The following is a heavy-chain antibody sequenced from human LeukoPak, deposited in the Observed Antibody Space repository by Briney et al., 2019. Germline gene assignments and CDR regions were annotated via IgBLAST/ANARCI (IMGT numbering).Heavy chain of an antibody. CDR3: AKDRGTYGPSAFDI. J-gene: IGHJ3*02. Sequence: SETLSLTCTVSGGSVSSDSYFWSWIRQPPGKGLEWIGYIYYGGSTNYNPSLKSRVTISVDTSKNQFSLKLSSVTAADTAVYYCAKDRGTYGPSAFDIWGQGTMVTVSS. V-gene: IGHV4-61*01. D-gene: IGHD4-17*01. CDR1: GGSVSSDSYF. CDR2: IYYGGST.